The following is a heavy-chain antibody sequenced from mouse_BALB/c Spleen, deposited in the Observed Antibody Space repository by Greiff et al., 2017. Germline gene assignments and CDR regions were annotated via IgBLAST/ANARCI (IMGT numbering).Heavy chain of an antibody. V-gene: IGHV14-3*02. CDR3: AREEDGNYAMDY. Sequence: EVKLVESGAELVKPGASVKLSCTASGFNIKDTYMHWVKQRPEQGLEWIGRIDPANGNTKYDPKFQGKATITADTSSNTAYLQLSSLTSEDTAVYYCAREEDGNYAMDYWGQGTSVTVSS. CDR1: GFNIKDTY. J-gene: IGHJ4*01. CDR2: IDPANGNT. D-gene: IGHD2-1*01.